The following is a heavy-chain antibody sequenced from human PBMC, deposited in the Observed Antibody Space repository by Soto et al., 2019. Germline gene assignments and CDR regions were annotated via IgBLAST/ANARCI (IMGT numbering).Heavy chain of an antibody. J-gene: IGHJ5*02. CDR1: GYSFSDYE. CDR2: MNPNSGNT. D-gene: IGHD1-20*01. V-gene: IGHV1-8*01. Sequence: ASVKVSCKAPGYSFSDYEINWVRQATGQGPEWMGWMNPNSGNTGYAQKFQGRVTMTRNTSINTAYMELSSLGSEDTAVYYCARDNRYNWNDEGWFDPWDQGTLVTVSS. CDR3: ARDNRYNWNDEGWFDP.